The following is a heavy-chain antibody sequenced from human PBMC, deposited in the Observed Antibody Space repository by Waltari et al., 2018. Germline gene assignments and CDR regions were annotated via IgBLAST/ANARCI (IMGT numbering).Heavy chain of an antibody. J-gene: IGHJ4*02. CDR3: ARDMSGRELWYPFDY. CDR2: ISSSGRTI. D-gene: IGHD6-13*01. Sequence: EVQLVESGGGLVQPGGSLRLSCAASGFTFSSYEMNWVRQAPGKGLEWVSYISSSGRTIYYADSVKGRFTSSRDNAKNSLYLQMNSLRAEDTAVYYCARDMSGRELWYPFDYWGQGTLVTVSS. CDR1: GFTFSSYE. V-gene: IGHV3-48*03.